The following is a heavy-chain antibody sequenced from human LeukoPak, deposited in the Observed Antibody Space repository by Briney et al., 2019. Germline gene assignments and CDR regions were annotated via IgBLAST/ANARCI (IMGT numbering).Heavy chain of an antibody. CDR2: INHSGST. D-gene: IGHD3-10*01. CDR3: ARFGAQGAFDI. Sequence: SETLSLTCTVSGGSISSSSHFWGWIRQPPGKGLEWIGEINHSGSTNYNPSLKSRVTISVDTSKNQFSLKLSSVTAADTAVYYCARFGAQGAFDIWGQGTMVTVSS. J-gene: IGHJ3*02. CDR1: GGSISSSSHF. V-gene: IGHV4-39*07.